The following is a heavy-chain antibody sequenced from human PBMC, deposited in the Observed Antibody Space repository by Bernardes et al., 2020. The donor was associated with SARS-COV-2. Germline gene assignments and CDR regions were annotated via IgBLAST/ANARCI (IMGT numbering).Heavy chain of an antibody. D-gene: IGHD3-9*01. CDR3: TTTYFEYYYGMDV. V-gene: IGHV3-15*01. J-gene: IGHJ6*02. CDR2: IKSKTDGGTT. Sequence: SLRVSCASSGCTFRNAWMIWVRQAPGKGLEWVGRIKSKTDGGTTDYAAPVKGRFTISRDDSKNTLYLQMNSLKTEDTAVYYCTTTYFEYYYGMDVWGQGTTVTVSS. CDR1: GCTFRNAW.